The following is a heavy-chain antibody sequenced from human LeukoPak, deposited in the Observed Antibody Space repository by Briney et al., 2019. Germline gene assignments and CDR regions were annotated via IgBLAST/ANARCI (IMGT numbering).Heavy chain of an antibody. CDR2: LIVGNGNQ. D-gene: IGHD3-22*01. CDR1: GFVFSSYS. CDR3: ASNSYDSSGYYYS. Sequence: GGSLRLSCAASGFVFSSYSMNWVRQAPGKGLEWVSFLIVGNGNQHYADSVKGRFTISRDDAKNSLYLQMNSLRAEDTAVYYCASNSYDSSGYYYSWGLGTLVTVSS. V-gene: IGHV3-48*01. J-gene: IGHJ4*02.